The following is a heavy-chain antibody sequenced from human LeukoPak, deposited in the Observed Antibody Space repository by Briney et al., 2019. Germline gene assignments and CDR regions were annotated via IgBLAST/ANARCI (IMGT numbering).Heavy chain of an antibody. CDR1: GFTFSNYG. CDR3: AREWGRIAVAGGPGY. J-gene: IGHJ4*02. Sequence: GGSLRLSCAASGFTFSNYGMLWVRQAPGKGREGVSLIWYDGRTKFHADPVKGRFTISRDNSKNTLYLQMDSLRDEDTAVYYCAREWGRIAVAGGPGYWGQGTRVTVSS. CDR2: IWYDGRTK. D-gene: IGHD6-19*01. V-gene: IGHV3-33*01.